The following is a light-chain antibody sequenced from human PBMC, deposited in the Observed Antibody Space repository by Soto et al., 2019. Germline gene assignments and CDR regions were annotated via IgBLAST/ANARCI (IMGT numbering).Light chain of an antibody. Sequence: EIVMTQSPVTLSVSPGERATLSCRASQSVSSNLAWYQQKPGQAPRLLIYGASTRATGIPARFSGSGSGTEFTLAISSLQSEDFAVYYCHQYNTWPLTFGGGTKV. V-gene: IGKV3-15*01. CDR3: HQYNTWPLT. J-gene: IGKJ4*01. CDR1: QSVSSN. CDR2: GAS.